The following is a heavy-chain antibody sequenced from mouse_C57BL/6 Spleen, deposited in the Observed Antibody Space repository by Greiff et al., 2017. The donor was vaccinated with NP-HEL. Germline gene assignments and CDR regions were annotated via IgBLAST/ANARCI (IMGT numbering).Heavy chain of an antibody. CDR1: GYSFTGYY. CDR3: ARNDYGHFDV. CDR2: INPSTGGT. J-gene: IGHJ1*03. Sequence: EVQLQQSGPELVKPGASVKISCKASGYSFTGYYMNWVKQSPEKSLEWIGEINPSTGGTTYNQKFKAKATLTVDKSSSTAYMQLKSLTSEDSAVYYCARNDYGHFDVWGTGTTVTVSS. D-gene: IGHD2-3*01. V-gene: IGHV1-42*01.